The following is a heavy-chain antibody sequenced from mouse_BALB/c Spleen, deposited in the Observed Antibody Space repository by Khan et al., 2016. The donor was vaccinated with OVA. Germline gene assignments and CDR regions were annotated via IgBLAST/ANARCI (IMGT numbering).Heavy chain of an antibody. CDR2: INTYTGEP. Sequence: QIQLVQSGPELKKPGETVKISCKASGYTFKNHGMNWVKQAPGKGLKWMGWINTYTGEPTYVEDFKGRFALSLETSASTAYLQINNLKNEDTATYFCARPPFFSYVMVYWGQGTSVTVSS. V-gene: IGHV9-3-1*01. CDR3: ARPPFFSYVMVY. J-gene: IGHJ4*01. CDR1: GYTFKNHG.